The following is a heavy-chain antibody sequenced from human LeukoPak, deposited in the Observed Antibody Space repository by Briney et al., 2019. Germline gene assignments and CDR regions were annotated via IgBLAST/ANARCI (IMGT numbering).Heavy chain of an antibody. CDR3: AKGMSGSSPYNWFDP. Sequence: PGGSLRLSCAASGFTFSSYAMSWVRQAPGKGLEWVSLIGGDGVNTFYADSVKGRFTISRDNSKNILFLQMNSLRAEDSAVYYCAKGMSGSSPYNWFDPWGQGTLVTVSS. D-gene: IGHD1-26*01. CDR2: IGGDGVNT. CDR1: GFTFSSYA. J-gene: IGHJ5*02. V-gene: IGHV3-23*01.